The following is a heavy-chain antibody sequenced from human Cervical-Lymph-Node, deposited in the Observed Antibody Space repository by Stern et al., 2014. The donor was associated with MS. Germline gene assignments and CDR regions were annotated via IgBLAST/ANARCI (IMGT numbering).Heavy chain of an antibody. Sequence: VQLVQSGGGLVQPGGSLRLSCAASGFTFSSYAMSWVRQAPGKGLEWVSGISGSGGSSYAGSLKGRFTISRDNSKNTLYLQMNSLRAEDTAVYYCAKGILAVAQVPFDYWGQGTLVTVSS. J-gene: IGHJ4*02. CDR3: AKGILAVAQVPFDY. D-gene: IGHD6-19*01. CDR2: ISGSGGS. V-gene: IGHV3-23*04. CDR1: GFTFSSYA.